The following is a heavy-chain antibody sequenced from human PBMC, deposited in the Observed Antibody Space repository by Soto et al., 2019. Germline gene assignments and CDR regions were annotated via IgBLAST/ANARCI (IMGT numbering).Heavy chain of an antibody. D-gene: IGHD5-12*01. CDR3: AKDRGWLQSYFDY. CDR1: GFTFSFYG. J-gene: IGHJ4*02. CDR2: LSYDGSDA. Sequence: QPGGSLRLSCAASGFTFSFYGMHWVRQAPGKGLEWVAILSYDGSDAYYSDSVKGRFIISRDNSKNTLYLQMNSLRAEDTAVYYCAKDRGWLQSYFDYWGQGTLVTVSS. V-gene: IGHV3-30*18.